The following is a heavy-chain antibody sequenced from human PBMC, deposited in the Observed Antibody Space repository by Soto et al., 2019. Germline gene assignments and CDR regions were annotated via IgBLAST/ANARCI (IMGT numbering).Heavy chain of an antibody. D-gene: IGHD1-1*01. CDR1: GFIISDYG. CDR2: FSGGGGGT. CDR3: VRWNGFGDR. J-gene: IGHJ5*02. V-gene: IGHV3-23*01. Sequence: EVQLLESGGGLVQPGGSLRLSCAVSGFIISDYGLTWVRQAPGKGLEWVSGFSGGGGGTFYADSVKGRFTISRDDPKNTAYLQMNSRGAEDTAVYYCVRWNGFGDRWGQGTLVTVSS.